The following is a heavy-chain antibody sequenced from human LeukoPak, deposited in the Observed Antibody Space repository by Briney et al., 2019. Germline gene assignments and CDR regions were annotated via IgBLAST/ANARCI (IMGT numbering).Heavy chain of an antibody. Sequence: GGSLRLSCAASGFTFSSYGMHWVRQAPGKGLEWVAVIWYDGSNKYYADSVKGRFTISRDNSKNTLYLQMDSLRAEDTAVSYCAKGVGATSNWGPGTLVTVSS. J-gene: IGHJ4*02. V-gene: IGHV3-33*06. D-gene: IGHD1-26*01. CDR3: AKGVGATSN. CDR2: IWYDGSNK. CDR1: GFTFSSYG.